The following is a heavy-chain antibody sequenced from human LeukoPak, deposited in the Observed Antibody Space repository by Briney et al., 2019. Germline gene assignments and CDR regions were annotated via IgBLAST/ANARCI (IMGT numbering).Heavy chain of an antibody. Sequence: GGSLRLSCAASGFTFDDYGMNWVRQAPGKGLEWVSGINWNGGSTGYVDSVKGRFTISRDNAKNSLYLQMNSLRAEDTALYYCARDSSGLYYGMDVWGQGTTVTVSS. V-gene: IGHV3-20*04. CDR2: INWNGGST. D-gene: IGHD6-25*01. CDR1: GFTFDDYG. CDR3: ARDSSGLYYGMDV. J-gene: IGHJ6*02.